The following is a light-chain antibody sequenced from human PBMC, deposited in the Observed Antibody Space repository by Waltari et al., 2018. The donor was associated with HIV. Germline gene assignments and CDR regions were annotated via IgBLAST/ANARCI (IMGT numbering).Light chain of an antibody. Sequence: DIVMTQSPDSLTVSLGERATINCESSQTTLYSANNKSYVAWYPEKPGQPPKLLIYWASARESGVPDRFSGSGAGTHFTLSISSLQAEDVGIYYCHQYYSSPHTFGQGTNLEI. CDR2: WAS. J-gene: IGKJ2*01. V-gene: IGKV4-1*01. CDR1: QTTLYSANNKSY. CDR3: HQYYSSPHT.